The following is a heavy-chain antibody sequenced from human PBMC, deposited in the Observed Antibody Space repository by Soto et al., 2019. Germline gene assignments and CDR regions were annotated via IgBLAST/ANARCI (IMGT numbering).Heavy chain of an antibody. CDR1: GFSFDDYA. V-gene: IGHV3-9*01. J-gene: IGHJ6*04. CDR2: ISWNSGSV. CDR3: EKGCRGREDNNYYSGMDV. Sequence: PGGSLRLSCAASGFSFDDYAMHWVRQAPGKGLEWVSGISWNSGSVGYADSVKGRFTISRDNAKNSLYLQMNSLRAEDTALYYREKGCRGREDNNYYSGMDVGAKGPTVPVSS. D-gene: IGHD2-15*01.